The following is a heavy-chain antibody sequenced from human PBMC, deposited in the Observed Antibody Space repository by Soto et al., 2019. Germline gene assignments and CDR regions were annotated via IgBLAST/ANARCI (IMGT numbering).Heavy chain of an antibody. D-gene: IGHD6-13*01. CDR2: ISSSTSHT. J-gene: IGHJ4*02. Sequence: QVQLVESGGGLVKPGGSLRLSCAVSGFTFSDYYMTWFRQAPGKGLEWVSYISSSTSHTNYADSVKGRFTISRDNAKNSLFLQMTSLRAEDTAVYYCARGRGAAADYFDFWGQGTLVTVSS. V-gene: IGHV3-11*05. CDR1: GFTFSDYY. CDR3: ARGRGAAADYFDF.